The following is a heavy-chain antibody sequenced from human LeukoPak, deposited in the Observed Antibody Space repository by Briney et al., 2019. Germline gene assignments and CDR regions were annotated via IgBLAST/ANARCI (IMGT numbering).Heavy chain of an antibody. CDR1: GYTFTSYD. Sequence: ASVKVSCKASGYTFTSYDINWVRQATGQGLEWMGWMNPNSGNTGYAQKLQGRVTMTRNTSISTAYMELSSLRSEDTAVYYCARRGSYDFWSGYWYDYWGQGTLVTVSS. V-gene: IGHV1-8*01. CDR3: ARRGSYDFWSGYWYDY. J-gene: IGHJ4*02. D-gene: IGHD3-3*01. CDR2: MNPNSGNT.